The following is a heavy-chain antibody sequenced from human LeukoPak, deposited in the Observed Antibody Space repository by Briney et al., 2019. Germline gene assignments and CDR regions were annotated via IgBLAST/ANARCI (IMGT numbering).Heavy chain of an antibody. J-gene: IGHJ5*02. V-gene: IGHV1-69*13. CDR1: GYTFTSYG. D-gene: IGHD4-11*01. CDR3: ARSSRDYSPLGDWFDP. CDR2: IIPIFGTA. Sequence: SVKVSCKASGYTFTSYGISWVRQAPGQGLEWMGGIIPIFGTANYAQKFQGRVTITADESTSTAYMELSSLRSEDTAVYYCARSSRDYSPLGDWFDPWGQGTLVTVSS.